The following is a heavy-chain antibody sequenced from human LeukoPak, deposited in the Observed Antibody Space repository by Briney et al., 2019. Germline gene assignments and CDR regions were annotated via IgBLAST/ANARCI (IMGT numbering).Heavy chain of an antibody. D-gene: IGHD1-26*01. CDR1: RFSFSSYS. J-gene: IGHJ4*02. V-gene: IGHV3-48*01. CDR3: ARERRASGSYYLDY. CDR2: ISSGSPII. Sequence: GGSLRLSCAASRFSFSSYSMNWVRQAPGKGLEWVSYISSGSPIIYYADSVKGRFTISRDNAKNSLYLQMNSLRAEDTAVYYCARERRASGSYYLDYWGQGTLVTVS.